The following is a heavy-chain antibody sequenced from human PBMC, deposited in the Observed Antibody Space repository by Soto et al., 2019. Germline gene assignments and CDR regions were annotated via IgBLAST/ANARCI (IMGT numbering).Heavy chain of an antibody. D-gene: IGHD6-13*01. V-gene: IGHV4-34*01. CDR1: GGSFSGYY. CDR2: INHSGST. J-gene: IGHJ6*02. Sequence: SETLSLTCAVYGGSFSGYYWSWLRQPPGKGLERIGEINHSGSTNYNPSLKSRVTISVDTSKNQFSLKLSSVTAADTAVYYCARGRASYSSSWRVYYYYGMDVWGQGTTVTVSS. CDR3: ARGRASYSSSWRVYYYYGMDV.